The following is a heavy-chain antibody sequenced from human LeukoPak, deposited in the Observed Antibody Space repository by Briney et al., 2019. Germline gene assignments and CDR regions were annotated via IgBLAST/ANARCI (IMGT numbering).Heavy chain of an antibody. J-gene: IGHJ4*02. D-gene: IGHD2-2*01. CDR2: ISYDGSNK. Sequence: PGRSLRLSCAASGFTFSSYAMHWVRQAPGKGLEWVAAISYDGSNKYYADSVKGRFTISRDNSKNTLYLQMNSLRAEDTAVYYCARESTDCSSTSCYAEYFDYWGQGTLVTVSS. CDR1: GFTFSSYA. V-gene: IGHV3-30*04. CDR3: ARESTDCSSTSCYAEYFDY.